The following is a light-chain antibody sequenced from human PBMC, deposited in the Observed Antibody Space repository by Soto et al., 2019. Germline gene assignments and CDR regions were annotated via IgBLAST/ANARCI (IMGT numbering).Light chain of an antibody. Sequence: EIVLTQSPATLYLSPGERATLSCRASQSVGSFLVWYQQKPGQAPRLLIYDASKRATGIPARFSGSGSGTDFDLTIRSLEPEDFAVYYCQQREKWPLTFGGGTKVEIK. J-gene: IGKJ4*01. V-gene: IGKV3-11*01. CDR1: QSVGSF. CDR2: DAS. CDR3: QQREKWPLT.